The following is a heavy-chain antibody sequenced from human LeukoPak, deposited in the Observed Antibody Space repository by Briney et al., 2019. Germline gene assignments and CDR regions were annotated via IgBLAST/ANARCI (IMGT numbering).Heavy chain of an antibody. D-gene: IGHD5-24*01. V-gene: IGHV4-59*01. J-gene: IGHJ4*02. CDR3: ARDHNDYFDY. CDR1: GGSISSFY. Sequence: PSETLSLTCTVSGGSISSFYWSWIRQPPGKGLEWIGYIFYSGGTNYNPSLKSRVAISVDTSKNQFSLKLSSVTAADTAVYYCARDHNDYFDYWGQGTLVTVSS. CDR2: IFYSGGT.